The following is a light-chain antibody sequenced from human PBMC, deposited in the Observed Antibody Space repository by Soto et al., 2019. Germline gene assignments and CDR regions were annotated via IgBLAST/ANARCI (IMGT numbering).Light chain of an antibody. J-gene: IGKJ5*01. CDR2: GAS. V-gene: IGKV3-15*01. CDR1: QSVSSN. Sequence: EIVMTQSPATLSVSPGERATLSCRASQSVSSNLAWYQQKPGQAPRLLIYGASTRATGIPARFSGSGSWTEFTLTISSLQSEDFAVYYCQQRSNWPPITFGQGTRLEIK. CDR3: QQRSNWPPIT.